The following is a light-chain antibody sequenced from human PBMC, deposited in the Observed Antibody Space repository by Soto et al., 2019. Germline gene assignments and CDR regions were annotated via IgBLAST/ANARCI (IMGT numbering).Light chain of an antibody. CDR3: QQYGSSPPYT. V-gene: IGKV3-20*01. CDR2: GSS. Sequence: EIVLTQSPGTLSLSPGERATLSCRASQSVSGSYLAWYQQKPGQSPRLLIYGSSDRATGIPGRFSGSGSGTDFTLTISREEPEDLPVYYCQQYGSSPPYTFGQVTKLEIK. J-gene: IGKJ2*01. CDR1: QSVSGSY.